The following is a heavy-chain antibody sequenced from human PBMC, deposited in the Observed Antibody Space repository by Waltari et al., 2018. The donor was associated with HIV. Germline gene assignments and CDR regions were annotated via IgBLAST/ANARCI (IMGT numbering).Heavy chain of an antibody. CDR3: ARKYDSDAFDI. CDR1: DGPIRRGWYL. D-gene: IGHD3-16*01. CDR2: IYYSGRT. Sequence: GQLQESGPGLVNPSEDLAPTRTGSDGPIRRGWYLWSWIRQPPGKGLEWIGYIYYSGRTNYNPSLKSRVTISVDTSKNQFSLKLSSVTAADTAVYYCARKYDSDAFDIWGQGTMVTVSS. V-gene: IGHV4-61*01. J-gene: IGHJ3*02.